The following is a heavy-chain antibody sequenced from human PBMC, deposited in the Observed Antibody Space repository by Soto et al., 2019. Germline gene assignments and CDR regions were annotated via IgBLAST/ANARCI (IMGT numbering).Heavy chain of an antibody. J-gene: IGHJ4*02. CDR1: GFTFSSYA. Sequence: GRALSLSWAASGFTFSSYAMSWVHQAPGKGLEWVSTISGSGGSTYYADSLKGRFTISRDNSKNTLFLQMSSQRAEDTAVYYCAKEAVSGWYYFDYWGPGTLVTVSS. CDR3: AKEAVSGWYYFDY. D-gene: IGHD6-19*01. V-gene: IGHV3-23*01. CDR2: ISGSGGST.